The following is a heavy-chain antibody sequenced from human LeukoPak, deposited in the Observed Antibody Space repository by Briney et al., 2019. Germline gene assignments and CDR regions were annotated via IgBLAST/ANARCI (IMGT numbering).Heavy chain of an antibody. Sequence: KPGGSLRLSCAASGFTFSSYSMNWVRQAPGKGLEWVSSISSSSSYIYYADSVKGRFTISRDNAKNSLYLQMNSLRAEDTAVYYCARGYCSSTSCYRADYYYYYYMDVWGKGTTVTVSS. J-gene: IGHJ6*03. CDR2: ISSSSSYI. CDR1: GFTFSSYS. V-gene: IGHV3-21*01. D-gene: IGHD2-2*02. CDR3: ARGYCSSTSCYRADYYYYYYMDV.